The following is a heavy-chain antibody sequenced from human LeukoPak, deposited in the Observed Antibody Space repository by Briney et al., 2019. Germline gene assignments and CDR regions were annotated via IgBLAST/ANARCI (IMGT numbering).Heavy chain of an antibody. CDR3: ARGVSKNP. Sequence: GGSLRLSCAASGFTFSSYEMNWVRQAPGKGLEWVSYISSSGSVIYYADSVKGRFTVSRDNAKNSLYLQMSSLRAKDTAVYYCARGVSKNPWGQGTLVTVSS. CDR1: GFTFSSYE. V-gene: IGHV3-48*03. J-gene: IGHJ5*02. CDR2: ISSSGSVI.